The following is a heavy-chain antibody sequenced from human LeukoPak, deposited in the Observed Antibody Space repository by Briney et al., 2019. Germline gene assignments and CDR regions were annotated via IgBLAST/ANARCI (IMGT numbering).Heavy chain of an antibody. CDR3: ARDGGYSSGWYDY. CDR1: GFTFSNYW. Sequence: GGSLRLSCAASGFTFSNYWMHWVRQAPGKGLVWVSRINSDGSSTRYADYVKGRFTIYRDNAKNTLYLQMNSLRAEDTAVYHCARDGGYSSGWYDYWGQGTLVTVSS. CDR2: INSDGSST. J-gene: IGHJ4*02. D-gene: IGHD6-19*01. V-gene: IGHV3-74*01.